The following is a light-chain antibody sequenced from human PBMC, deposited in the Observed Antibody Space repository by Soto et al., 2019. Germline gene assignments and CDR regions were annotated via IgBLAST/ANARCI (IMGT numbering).Light chain of an antibody. CDR1: QSVSRN. Sequence: ERGLTQSLATVAVSPGERATLSCRASQSVSRNLAWYQQKPAHAPRLLLYGASTRASGIPATFSGSGSGTDFTLTISSLQSEDFAVYYCQQRSNWPPITFGQGTRLEIK. CDR2: GAS. CDR3: QQRSNWPPIT. V-gene: IGKV3-15*01. J-gene: IGKJ5*01.